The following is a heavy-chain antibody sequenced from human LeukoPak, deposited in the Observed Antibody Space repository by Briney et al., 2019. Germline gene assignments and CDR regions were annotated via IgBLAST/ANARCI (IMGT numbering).Heavy chain of an antibody. D-gene: IGHD2-2*01. V-gene: IGHV4-34*01. Sequence: LSETLSLTCAVYGESFSGFYWSWIRQPPGKGLEWIGEINHSGSTNYNPSLKSRVTISVDTSKNQGYLKLSSVTAADTAVYYCARQYCSSISCCFDYWGQGTLVPVSS. CDR1: GESFSGFY. CDR3: ARQYCSSISCCFDY. CDR2: INHSGST. J-gene: IGHJ4*02.